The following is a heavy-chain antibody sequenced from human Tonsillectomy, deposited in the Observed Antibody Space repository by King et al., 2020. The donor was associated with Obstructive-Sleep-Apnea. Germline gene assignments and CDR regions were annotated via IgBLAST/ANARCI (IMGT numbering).Heavy chain of an antibody. V-gene: IGHV5-51*01. CDR2: IFPDDSDT. D-gene: IGHD6-19*01. CDR3: ARLHSGWYGDAFNI. Sequence: VQLVESGAEVKEPGESLRISCKSSGYSFSNYWIGWVRQMPGKGLECMGIIFPDDSDTRYSPSFQGQVTISADKSINTAYLQWSGLKASDTAMYYCARLHSGWYGDAFNIWGQGTQVTVSS. CDR1: GYSFSNYW. J-gene: IGHJ3*02.